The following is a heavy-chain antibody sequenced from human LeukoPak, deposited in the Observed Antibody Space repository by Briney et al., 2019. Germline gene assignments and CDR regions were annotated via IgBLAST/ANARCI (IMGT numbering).Heavy chain of an antibody. D-gene: IGHD6-19*01. CDR3: AKDSIGWSRVY. V-gene: IGHV3-23*01. CDR1: GFTFSTCA. CDR2: ICGSGAGT. Sequence: GGSLRLSCAASGFTFSTCAMTWVRQAPGKGLEWVSGICGSGAGTYYADSVKGRFTVSRDNSKNTLYLQMNSLRAEDTAVYYCAKDSIGWSRVYWGQGTLVTVSS. J-gene: IGHJ4*02.